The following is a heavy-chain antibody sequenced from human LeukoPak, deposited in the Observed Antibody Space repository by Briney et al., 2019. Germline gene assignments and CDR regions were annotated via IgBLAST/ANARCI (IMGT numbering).Heavy chain of an antibody. J-gene: IGHJ3*02. Sequence: GGSLKISCKGSGYSFTSYWIGWVRQMPGKGLEWMRIIYPGDSDTRYRPSFQGQVTISADKSISTAYLQWSSLKASDTAMYYCARPNYYDSSGYYDDAFGIWGQGTMVTVSS. CDR2: IYPGDSDT. CDR3: ARPNYYDSSGYYDDAFGI. D-gene: IGHD3-22*01. CDR1: GYSFTSYW. V-gene: IGHV5-51*01.